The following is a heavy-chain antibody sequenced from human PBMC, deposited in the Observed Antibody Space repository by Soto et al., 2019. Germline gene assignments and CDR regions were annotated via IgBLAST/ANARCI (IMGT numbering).Heavy chain of an antibody. CDR3: ARDEQPAYYYYGMDV. D-gene: IGHD2-2*01. V-gene: IGHV1-18*01. J-gene: IGHJ6*02. CDR2: ISAYNGNT. Sequence: QVQLVQSGAEVKKPGASVKVSCKASGYTFTNYGISWVRQAPGQGLEWMGWISAYNGNTNYAQKLQGRVTMTTDTSTSTAYMELRSLSSDDTAVYYCARDEQPAYYYYGMDVWGQGTTVTVSS. CDR1: GYTFTNYG.